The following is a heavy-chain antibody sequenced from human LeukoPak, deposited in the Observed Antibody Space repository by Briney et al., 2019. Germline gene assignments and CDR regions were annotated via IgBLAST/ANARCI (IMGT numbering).Heavy chain of an antibody. J-gene: IGHJ4*02. V-gene: IGHV4-59*12. CDR1: GGSISSYY. CDR3: ASGAWAARLNS. D-gene: IGHD4-23*01. Sequence: SETLSLTCTVSGGSISSYYWSWIRQPPGKGLEGIGYIYYSGSTNYNPSLKSRVTISAATSSQQFSLNLKSVTAADTAVYFCASGAWAARLNSWAQGALVIVSS. CDR2: IYYSGST.